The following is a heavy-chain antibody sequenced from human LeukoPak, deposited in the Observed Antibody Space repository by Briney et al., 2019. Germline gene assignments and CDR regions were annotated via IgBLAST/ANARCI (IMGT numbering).Heavy chain of an antibody. CDR2: IYWDDVK. J-gene: IGHJ3*01. D-gene: IGHD2-2*02. CDR3: AHRDLYCSSASCYSADAFDL. Sequence: SGPTLVKPTETLTRTFTFSGFSLRTSAVGVGWIRQPPGKALEWLALIYWDDVKRYSPSLKRRLTITKDTSKNQVVLTMTNMDPVDTATYYCAHRDLYCSSASCYSADAFDLWGQGTMVTVSS. CDR1: GFSLRTSAVG. V-gene: IGHV2-5*02.